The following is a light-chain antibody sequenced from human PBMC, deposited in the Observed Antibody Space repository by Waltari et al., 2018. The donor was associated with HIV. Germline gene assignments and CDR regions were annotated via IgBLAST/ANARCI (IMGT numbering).Light chain of an antibody. V-gene: IGLV2-11*01. Sequence: QSALTQPRSVSGSPGQSVTISCTGTSSDVGGYNYFSWYQQNPGKAPKFIIYDVSKRPSGVPDRFSGSKSGNTASLTISGLQAEDEADYYCCSYAGSYPVVFGGGTKLTVL. CDR1: SSDVGGYNY. CDR3: CSYAGSYPVV. J-gene: IGLJ3*02. CDR2: DVS.